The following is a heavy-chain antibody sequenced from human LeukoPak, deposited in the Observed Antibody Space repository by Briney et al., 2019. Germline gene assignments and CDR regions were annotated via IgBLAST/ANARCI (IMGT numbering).Heavy chain of an antibody. CDR2: IIPILGIA. J-gene: IGHJ4*02. CDR3: ASSGYSYGPNLDY. CDR1: GGTFSSYA. Sequence: AASVKVSCKASGGTFSSYAISWVRQAPGQGLEWIGRIIPILGIANYAQKFQGRVTITADKSTSTAYMELSSLRSEDTAVYYCASSGYSYGPNLDYWGQGTLVTVSS. V-gene: IGHV1-69*04. D-gene: IGHD5-18*01.